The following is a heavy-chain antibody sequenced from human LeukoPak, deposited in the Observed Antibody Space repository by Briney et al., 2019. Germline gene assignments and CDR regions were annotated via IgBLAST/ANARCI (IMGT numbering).Heavy chain of an antibody. Sequence: GGSLRLSCAASGFIFSSYGMHWVRQAPGKGLEWVANIKQDGSEKYYVDSVKGRSTISRDNADNSLYLQMNSLRAEDTAVYYCARGRGGLLWFGEFNSWGQGTLVTVSS. CDR2: IKQDGSEK. V-gene: IGHV3-7*01. CDR3: ARGRGGLLWFGEFNS. CDR1: GFIFSSYG. D-gene: IGHD3-10*01. J-gene: IGHJ4*02.